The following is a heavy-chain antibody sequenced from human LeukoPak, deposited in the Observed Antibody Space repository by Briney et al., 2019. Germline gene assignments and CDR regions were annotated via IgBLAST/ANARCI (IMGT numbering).Heavy chain of an antibody. V-gene: IGHV4-59*08. J-gene: IGHJ2*01. CDR3: ARRSHYFDWSGWYFDL. Sequence: SETLSLTCTVSGGSISSYYWSWIRQPPGKGLEWIGYIYYSGSTNYNPSLKSRVTISVDTSKNQFSLKLSSVTAADTAVYYCARRSHYFDWSGWYFDLWGRGTLVTVSS. CDR1: GGSISSYY. CDR2: IYYSGST. D-gene: IGHD3-9*01.